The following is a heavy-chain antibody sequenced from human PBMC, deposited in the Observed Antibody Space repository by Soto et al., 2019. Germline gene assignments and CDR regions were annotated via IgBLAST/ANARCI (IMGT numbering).Heavy chain of an antibody. CDR3: ARYYGFWSGYYSSYMDV. Sequence: QVQLQQWGAGLLKPSETLSLTCAVYGGSFSGYYWSWIRQPPGKGLEWIGEINHSGSTNYNPSLKSRVSLSVDTSKNQFSLKLSSVTAADTAVYYCARYYGFWSGYYSSYMDVWGKGTTVTVSS. D-gene: IGHD3-3*01. J-gene: IGHJ6*03. V-gene: IGHV4-34*01. CDR1: GGSFSGYY. CDR2: INHSGST.